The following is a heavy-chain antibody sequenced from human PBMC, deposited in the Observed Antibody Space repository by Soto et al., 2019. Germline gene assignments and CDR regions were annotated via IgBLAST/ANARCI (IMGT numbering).Heavy chain of an antibody. Sequence: EVQLVESGGVVVQPGGSLRLSCAASGFTFDDYTMHRVRQAPGKGLEWVSLISWDGGSTYYADSVKGRFTISRDNSKNSLYLQMNSLRTEDTALYYCAKGGKGGYFDYWGQGTLVTVSS. CDR3: AKGGKGGYFDY. V-gene: IGHV3-43*01. CDR2: ISWDGGST. D-gene: IGHD2-15*01. J-gene: IGHJ4*02. CDR1: GFTFDDYT.